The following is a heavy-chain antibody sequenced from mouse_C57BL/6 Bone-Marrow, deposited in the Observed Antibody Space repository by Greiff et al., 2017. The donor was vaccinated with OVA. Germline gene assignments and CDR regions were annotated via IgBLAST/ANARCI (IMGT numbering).Heavy chain of an antibody. CDR2: IDPETGGT. Sequence: QVQLQQSGAELVRPGASVTLSCKASGYTFIDYEMHWVKQTPVHGLEWIGAIDPETGGTAYNQKFKGKAILTADKSSSTAYMELRSLTSVDSAVYYCTRDWDDAMDYWGQGTSVTVSS. CDR3: TRDWDDAMDY. V-gene: IGHV1-15*01. J-gene: IGHJ4*01. D-gene: IGHD4-1*01. CDR1: GYTFIDYE.